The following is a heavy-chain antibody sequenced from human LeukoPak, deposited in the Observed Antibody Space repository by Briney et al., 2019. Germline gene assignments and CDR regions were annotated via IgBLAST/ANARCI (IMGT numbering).Heavy chain of an antibody. J-gene: IGHJ1*01. D-gene: IGHD5-24*01. CDR3: AIVEMTTSAEYFQH. Sequence: GGSLRLSCVASGFTVSNNYMSWVRQAPGKGLEWVSVIYSGGSTYYADSVKGRFTISRDSSRNTLYLQMNSLRAEDTAVYYCAIVEMTTSAEYFQHWGQGTLVTVSS. CDR1: GFTVSNNY. V-gene: IGHV3-53*01. CDR2: IYSGGST.